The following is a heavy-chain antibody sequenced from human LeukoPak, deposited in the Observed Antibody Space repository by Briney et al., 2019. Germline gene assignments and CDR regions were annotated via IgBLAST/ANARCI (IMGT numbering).Heavy chain of an antibody. CDR1: GYTFTGYY. CDR3: AREISDYASAY. CDR2: INPNSGGT. D-gene: IGHD4-17*01. J-gene: IGHJ4*02. V-gene: IGHV1-2*02. Sequence: GASVKVSCKASGYTFTGYYIHWVRQAPGQGLEWMGWINPNSGGTNYAQKFQGRVTMTSDTSITTAYMDLSRLTSDDTAVYYCAREISDYASAYWGQGTLVTVSS.